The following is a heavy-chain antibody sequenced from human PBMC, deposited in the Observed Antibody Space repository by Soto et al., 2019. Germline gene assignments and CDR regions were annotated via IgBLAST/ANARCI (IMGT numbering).Heavy chain of an antibody. CDR1: GFTFGDYA. D-gene: IGHD6-19*01. V-gene: IGHV3-49*03. CDR2: IRSKAYGGTT. Sequence: GGSLRLSCTASGFTFGDYAMRWFRQDPGKGLEWVGFIRSKAYGGTTEYAASVKGRFTISRDDSKSIAYLQMNSLKAEDPAVYYCPSDRIAVACTYYFAYWVQGTLVTVSS. CDR3: PSDRIAVACTYYFAY. J-gene: IGHJ4*02.